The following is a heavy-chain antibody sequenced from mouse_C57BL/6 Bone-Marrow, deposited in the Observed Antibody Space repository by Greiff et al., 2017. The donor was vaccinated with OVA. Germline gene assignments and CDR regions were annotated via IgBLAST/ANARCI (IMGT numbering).Heavy chain of an antibody. CDR3: ARRPAWFAY. CDR2: INTGSGGT. Sequence: QVQLQQSGAELVRPGTSVKVSCKASGYAFTNYLIEWVKQRPGQGLEWIGVINTGSGGTNYNEKFKGKATLTADKSSSTAYMQLSSLTSEDSAVYFCARRPAWFAYWGQGTLVTVSA. CDR1: GYAFTNYL. J-gene: IGHJ3*01. V-gene: IGHV1-54*01.